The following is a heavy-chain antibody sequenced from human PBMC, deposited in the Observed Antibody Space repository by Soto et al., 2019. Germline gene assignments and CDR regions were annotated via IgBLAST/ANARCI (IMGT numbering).Heavy chain of an antibody. CDR2: IFPRDSDT. CDR3: AKSIEGGPMDV. J-gene: IGHJ6*02. CDR1: VYTFSNHW. Sequence: GESLKISCQGSVYTFSNHWINWVRLVPGKGLEWMGIIFPRDSDTRYSPSLQGQVIISVDKSTNTAYLQWTRLTASDTAIYYCAKSIEGGPMDVWGQGTTVTV. D-gene: IGHD1-26*01. V-gene: IGHV5-51*01.